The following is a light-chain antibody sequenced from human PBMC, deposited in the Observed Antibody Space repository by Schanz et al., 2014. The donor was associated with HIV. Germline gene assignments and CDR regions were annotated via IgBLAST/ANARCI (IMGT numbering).Light chain of an antibody. CDR2: GNS. V-gene: IGLV1-40*01. CDR1: SSNIGAGYD. CDR3: LSYDISLSSYV. J-gene: IGLJ1*01. Sequence: QSVLTQPPSVSGAPGQRVTISCTGSSSNIGAGYDVHWYQQLPGTAPKLLIYGNSNRPSGVPDRFSGSKSGTSASLAITGLQAEDEGDYYCLSYDISLSSYVFGTGTKLTVL.